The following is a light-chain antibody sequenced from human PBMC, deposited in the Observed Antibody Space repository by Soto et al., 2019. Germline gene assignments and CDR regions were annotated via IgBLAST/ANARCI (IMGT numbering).Light chain of an antibody. CDR3: QQYGSSPRT. CDR2: GAS. V-gene: IGKV3-20*01. J-gene: IGKJ1*01. CDR1: QSVTSY. Sequence: EIVLTQSPATLSLSPGERATLSCRASQSVTSYLAWYQQKPGQGPRLLIYGASSRATGIPDRFSGSGSGTDFTLIISRLEPEDFAMYYCQQYGSSPRTFGQGTRWIS.